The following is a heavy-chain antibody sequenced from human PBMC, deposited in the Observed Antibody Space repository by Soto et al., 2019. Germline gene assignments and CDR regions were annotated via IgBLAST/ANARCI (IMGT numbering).Heavy chain of an antibody. Sequence: PSETLSLTCAVYGGSFSGYYWSWIRQPPGKGLEWIGEINHSGSTNYNPSLKSRVTISVDTSKNQFSLKLSSVTAADTAVYYCAREFYPSMVRGGGGYYYMDVWGKGTTVTVSS. V-gene: IGHV4-34*01. J-gene: IGHJ6*03. D-gene: IGHD3-10*01. CDR2: INHSGST. CDR3: AREFYPSMVRGGGGYYYMDV. CDR1: GGSFSGYY.